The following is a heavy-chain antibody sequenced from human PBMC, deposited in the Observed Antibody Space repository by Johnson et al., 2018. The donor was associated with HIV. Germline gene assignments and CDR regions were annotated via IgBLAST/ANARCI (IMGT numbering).Heavy chain of an antibody. V-gene: IGHV3-66*01. CDR3: ARDGMAATKANI. J-gene: IGHJ3*02. CDR2: IYSGGST. Sequence: VHLVESGGGLVQPGGSLRLSCAASGFTVSSNYMSWVRQAPGKGLEWVSVIYSGGSTYYADSVKGRFTISRDNSKNTLYLQMNSLRAEDTAVYYCARDGMAATKANIWGQGTMVTVSS. D-gene: IGHD1-14*01. CDR1: GFTVSSNY.